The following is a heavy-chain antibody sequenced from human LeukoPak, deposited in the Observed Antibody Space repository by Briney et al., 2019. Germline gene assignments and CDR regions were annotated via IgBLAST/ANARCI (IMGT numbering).Heavy chain of an antibody. Sequence: GGSLRLSCAVSVFTFRRHGMLWVREAPGKGLEWVAFIRYDGSEKYYADSVKGRFIISRDNPENTLYLQMNSLRPVDTAVYYCAKGSFYCSKNCPQYYYYMDVWGKGTTVIVS. CDR1: VFTFRRHG. J-gene: IGHJ6*03. CDR2: IRYDGSEK. CDR3: AKGSFYCSKNCPQYYYYMDV. D-gene: IGHD2-2*01. V-gene: IGHV3-30*02.